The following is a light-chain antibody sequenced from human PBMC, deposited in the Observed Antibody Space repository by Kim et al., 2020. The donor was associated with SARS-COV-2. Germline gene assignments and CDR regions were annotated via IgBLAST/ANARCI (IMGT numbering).Light chain of an antibody. CDR3: CSYAGSSTFWV. Sequence: QPITISCHGTSREVGGLTLVSCYQQHPGKAPRVMIFEVSKWPSGVSTRFSGSKSGNAAYLTISGLQAEDEADYYCCSYAGSSTFWVFGGGTKVTVL. V-gene: IGLV2-23*02. CDR2: EVS. CDR1: SREVGGLTL. J-gene: IGLJ3*02.